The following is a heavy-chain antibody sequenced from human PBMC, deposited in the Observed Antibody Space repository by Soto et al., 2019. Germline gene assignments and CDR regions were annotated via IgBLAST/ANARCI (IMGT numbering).Heavy chain of an antibody. CDR1: GGSISGGVGGLYY. CDR2: IYDNGST. V-gene: IGHV4-30-4*01. D-gene: IGHD4-17*01. Sequence: SETLSLTCTVSGGSISGGVGGLYYWSWIRQPPGKGLEWIGYIYDNGSTYYNPSLKSRVTISVDTSKNQFSLRLSSVTAAGTAVYYCAREVIPLTTDWYFDLWGRGTLVTVSS. J-gene: IGHJ2*01. CDR3: AREVIPLTTDWYFDL.